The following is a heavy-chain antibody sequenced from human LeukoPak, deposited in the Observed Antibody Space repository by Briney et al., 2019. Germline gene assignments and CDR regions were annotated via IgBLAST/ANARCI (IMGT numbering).Heavy chain of an antibody. CDR1: GGSISSYY. CDR2: IYYSGST. V-gene: IGHV4-59*01. J-gene: IGHJ5*02. CDR3: ARGEYYDFWSGLDP. Sequence: SETLSLTCTVSGGSISSYYWCWIRQPPGKGLDWIGYIYYSGSTNYNPSLKSRVTISVDTSKHQFSLMLSSVAAADTAVYYCARGEYYDFWSGLDPWGQGTLVTVSS. D-gene: IGHD3-3*01.